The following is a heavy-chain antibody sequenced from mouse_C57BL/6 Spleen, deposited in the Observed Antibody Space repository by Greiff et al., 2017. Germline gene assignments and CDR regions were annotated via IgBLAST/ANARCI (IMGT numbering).Heavy chain of an antibody. Sequence: QVQLQQSGAELVKPGASVKMSCKASGYTFTSYWITWVKQRPGQGLEWIGDIYPGSGSTNYNEKFKSKATLTVDTSSSTAYMELSSLTSEDSAVYYCAKWYYGSSDYFDYWGQGTTLTVSS. V-gene: IGHV1-55*01. J-gene: IGHJ2*01. CDR2: IYPGSGST. D-gene: IGHD1-1*01. CDR1: GYTFTSYW. CDR3: AKWYYGSSDYFDY.